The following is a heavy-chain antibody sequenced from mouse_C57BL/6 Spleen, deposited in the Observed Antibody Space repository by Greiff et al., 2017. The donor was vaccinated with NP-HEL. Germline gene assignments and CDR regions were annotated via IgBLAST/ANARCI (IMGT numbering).Heavy chain of an antibody. J-gene: IGHJ4*01. CDR2: INPNNGGT. CDR1: GYTFTDYY. D-gene: IGHD1-1*01. CDR3: ARLCGTTVVPYAMDY. V-gene: IGHV1-26*01. Sequence: EVQLQQSGPELVKPGASVKISCKASGYTFTDYYMNWVKQSHGKSLEWIGDINPNNGGTSYNQKFKGKATLTVDKSSSTAYMELRSLTSEDSAVYYCARLCGTTVVPYAMDYWGQGTSVTVSS.